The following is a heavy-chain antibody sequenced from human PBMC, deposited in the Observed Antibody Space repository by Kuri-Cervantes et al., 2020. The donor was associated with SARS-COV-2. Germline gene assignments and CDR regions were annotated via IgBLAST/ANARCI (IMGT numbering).Heavy chain of an antibody. CDR1: GFTFSRYG. CDR3: VKEANSGWYGGD. CDR2: IRYDGGAE. V-gene: IGHV3-30*18. J-gene: IGHJ4*02. Sequence: GGSLRLSCAASGFTFSRYGMLWVRQAPGKGLELVAVIRYDGGAEHYKDSVQGRFTISRDNSNNMLYLQMNSLKPEDMAVYYCVKEANSGWYGGDWGQGSLVTVSS. D-gene: IGHD6-13*01.